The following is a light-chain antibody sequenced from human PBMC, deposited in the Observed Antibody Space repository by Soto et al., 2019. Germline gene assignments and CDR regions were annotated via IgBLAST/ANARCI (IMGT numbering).Light chain of an antibody. CDR2: GAS. V-gene: IGKV3-15*01. CDR1: QSVSSN. CDR3: QQRHNWTIT. Sequence: EIVVTQSPATLSVSPGERATLYCRASQSVSSNLAWYQQKPGQDPRLLIYGASTRATGIPARFSGSGSGTDFNLTISGLETADLGVYEGQQRHNWTITFRQGTRLEIK. J-gene: IGKJ5*01.